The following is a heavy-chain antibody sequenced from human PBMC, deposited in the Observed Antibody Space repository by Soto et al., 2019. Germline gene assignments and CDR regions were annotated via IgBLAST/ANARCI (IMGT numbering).Heavy chain of an antibody. D-gene: IGHD2-2*01. Sequence: GGSLRLSCAASGSTFSSYAMTWVRQAPGKGLEWVSGINWNGGSTGYADSVKGRFTISRDNAKNSLYLQMNSLRAEDTALYHCARAPSLSDYYYYMDVWGKGTTVTVSS. CDR1: GSTFSSYA. V-gene: IGHV3-20*01. CDR3: ARAPSLSDYYYYMDV. CDR2: INWNGGST. J-gene: IGHJ6*03.